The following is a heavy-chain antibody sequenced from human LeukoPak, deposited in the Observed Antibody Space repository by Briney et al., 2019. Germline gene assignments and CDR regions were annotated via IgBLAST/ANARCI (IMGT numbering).Heavy chain of an antibody. CDR2: ISYDGSDK. V-gene: IGHV3-30*04. CDR1: GFTFSSYA. J-gene: IGHJ4*02. Sequence: GGTLRLSCAASGFTFSSYAMYWVRHAPGQGLAWGAVISYDGSDKFYADSVKGRFTISRDSSKNTLYLQMNSLRPEDTAVYYCARARPSMWIDYWGQGTLVTVSS. D-gene: IGHD5-12*01. CDR3: ARARPSMWIDY.